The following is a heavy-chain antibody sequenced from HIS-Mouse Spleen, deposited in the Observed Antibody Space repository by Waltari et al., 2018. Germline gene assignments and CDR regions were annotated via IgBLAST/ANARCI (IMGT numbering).Heavy chain of an antibody. CDR3: ARVYYDFWSGYYY. V-gene: IGHV1-8*01. CDR1: GYTFTSYD. J-gene: IGHJ4*02. D-gene: IGHD3-3*01. Sequence: QVQLVQSGAEVKKPGASVKVSGKASGYTFTSYDINGVRQATGPGLEWMGWMNPNSGNTGYAQKFQGRVTMTRNTSISTAYMELSSLRSEDTAVYYCARVYYDFWSGYYYWGQGTLVTVSS. CDR2: MNPNSGNT.